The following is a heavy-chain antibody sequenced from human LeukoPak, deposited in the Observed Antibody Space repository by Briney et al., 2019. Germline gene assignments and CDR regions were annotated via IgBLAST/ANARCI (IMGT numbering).Heavy chain of an antibody. CDR2: IKQDGSEE. J-gene: IGHJ4*02. CDR3: ARDLYGDYDPYYFDY. Sequence: GGSLRLSCAASGFTFSSYWMSWVRQAPGKGPEWVANIKQDGSEEYYVDSVKGRFTISRDNAKNSLYLQMNSLRAEDTAVYYCARDLYGDYDPYYFDYWGQGTLVTVSS. V-gene: IGHV3-7*01. CDR1: GFTFSSYW. D-gene: IGHD4-17*01.